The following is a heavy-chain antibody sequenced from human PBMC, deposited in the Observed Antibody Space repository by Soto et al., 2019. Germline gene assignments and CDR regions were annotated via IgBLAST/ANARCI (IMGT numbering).Heavy chain of an antibody. D-gene: IGHD2-2*01. CDR2: IWYDGSNK. V-gene: IGHV3-33*01. J-gene: IGHJ4*02. CDR1: GFTFSSYG. Sequence: QVPLVESGGGVVQPGRSLRLSCAASGFTFSSYGMHWVRQAPGKGLEWVAVIWYDGSNKYYADSVKGRFTISRDNSKNTLYLQMNSLRAEDTAVYYCARGPSYCSSTSCYFSYWGQGTLVTASS. CDR3: ARGPSYCSSTSCYFSY.